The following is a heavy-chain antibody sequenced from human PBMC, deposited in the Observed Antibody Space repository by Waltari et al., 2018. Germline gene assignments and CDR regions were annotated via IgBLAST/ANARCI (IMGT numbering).Heavy chain of an antibody. CDR1: GGSISSGGYY. CDR3: ARDAAGDHWFDP. D-gene: IGHD7-27*01. CDR2: INYSGST. J-gene: IGHJ5*02. V-gene: IGHV4-31*03. Sequence: QVQLQESGPGLVKPSQTLSLTCTVSGGSISSGGYYWSWIRQHPGKGLEWIGYINYSGSTYYNPSLKSRVTISVDTSKNQFSLKLSSVTAADTAVYYCARDAAGDHWFDPWGQGTLVTVSS.